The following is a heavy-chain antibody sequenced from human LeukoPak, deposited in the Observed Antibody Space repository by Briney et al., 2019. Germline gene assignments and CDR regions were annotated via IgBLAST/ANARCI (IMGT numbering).Heavy chain of an antibody. J-gene: IGHJ4*02. CDR3: AKASAYFDTSGYKYYFDF. CDR1: GFTFSSYA. V-gene: IGHV3-23*01. D-gene: IGHD3-22*01. CDR2: ISGSSGNT. Sequence: GGSLRLSCAASGFTFSSYAMSWVRQAPGKGLEGVSVISGSSGNTYYADSVKGRFTISRDNSKNTLSLQMNSLRAEDTAVYYCAKASAYFDTSGYKYYFDFWGQGTLVTVSS.